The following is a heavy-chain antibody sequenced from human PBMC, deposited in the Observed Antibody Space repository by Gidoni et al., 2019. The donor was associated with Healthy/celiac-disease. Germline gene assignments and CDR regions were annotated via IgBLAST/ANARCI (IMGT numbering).Heavy chain of an antibody. CDR2: IRSKAYGGTT. CDR3: TRAAVLRYFDWLTPDV. J-gene: IGHJ6*02. V-gene: IGHV3-49*03. D-gene: IGHD3-9*01. CDR1: GFTFGAYA. Sequence: EVQLVESGGGLVQPGRSLSLSCTASGFTFGAYAMSWFRQAQGKGLEWVGFIRSKAYGGTTEYAASVKGRFTISRDDSKSIAYLQMNSLKTKDTAVYYCTRAAVLRYFDWLTPDVWGQGTTVTVSS.